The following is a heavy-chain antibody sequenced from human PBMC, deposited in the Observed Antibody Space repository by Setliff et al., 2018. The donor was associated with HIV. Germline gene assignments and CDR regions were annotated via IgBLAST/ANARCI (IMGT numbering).Heavy chain of an antibody. CDR2: VDPEDGET. Sequence: ASVKVSCKASGYSFTDHYMHWVQQAPGKGLEWMGRVDPEDGETIYAEKFQGRVTLTADTSTDTAYMELSSLRSEDTAMYYCATLLNSELLDYWGQGTLVTVSS. J-gene: IGHJ4*02. CDR1: GYSFTDHY. D-gene: IGHD1-7*01. CDR3: ATLLNSELLDY. V-gene: IGHV1-69-2*01.